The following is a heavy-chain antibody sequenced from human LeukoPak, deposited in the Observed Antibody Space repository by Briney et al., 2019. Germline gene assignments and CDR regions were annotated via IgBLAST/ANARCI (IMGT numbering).Heavy chain of an antibody. CDR2: IYTSGST. CDR1: GGSISSYY. J-gene: IGHJ2*01. Sequence: SETLSLTCTVSGGSISSYYWSWIRQPPGKGLEWIGRIYTSGSTNYNPSLKSRVTMSVDTSKNQFSLKLSSVTAADTAVYYCARYYDSSGYANWYFDLWGRGTLVTVSS. V-gene: IGHV4-4*07. CDR3: ARYYDSSGYANWYFDL. D-gene: IGHD3-22*01.